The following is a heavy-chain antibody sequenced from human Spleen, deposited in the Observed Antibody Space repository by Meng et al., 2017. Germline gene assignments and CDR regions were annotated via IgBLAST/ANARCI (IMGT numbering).Heavy chain of an antibody. CDR2: IWYDGSNK. CDR1: GFTLSSYG. CDR3: ATEPLIAVAGTDY. V-gene: IGHV3-33*03. D-gene: IGHD6-19*01. Sequence: GESLKISCAASGFTLSSYGMHWVRQAPGKGLEWVAVIWYDGSNKYYADSVKGRFTISRDNAKNSLYLQMNSLRVEDTALYYCATEPLIAVAGTDYWGQGTLVTVSS. J-gene: IGHJ4*02.